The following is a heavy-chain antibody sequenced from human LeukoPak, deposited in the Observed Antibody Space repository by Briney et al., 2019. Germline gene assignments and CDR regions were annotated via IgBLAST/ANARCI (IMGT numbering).Heavy chain of an antibody. CDR3: AKVGIGSRDGYFDY. CDR1: GFTFSSYG. V-gene: IGHV3-30*02. Sequence: GGSLRLSCAASGFTFSSYGMHWVRQAPGKGVEWVAVIWYDGSNKYYADSVKGRFTISRGNSKNTLYLQMNSLRAEDTAVYYCAKVGIGSRDGYFDYWGQGTLVTVSS. CDR2: IWYDGSNK. D-gene: IGHD6-13*01. J-gene: IGHJ4*02.